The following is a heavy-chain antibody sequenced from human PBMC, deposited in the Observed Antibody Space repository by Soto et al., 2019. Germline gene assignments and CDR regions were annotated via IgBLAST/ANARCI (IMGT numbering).Heavy chain of an antibody. J-gene: IGHJ4*02. V-gene: IGHV3-11*01. CDR2: ISGDGATI. CDR3: ASDPYFYASGF. D-gene: IGHD3-10*01. CDR1: GFRFSDVY. Sequence: PGGSLRRSCAASGFRFSDVYMTWIRQAPGKGLEWVSKISGDGATIYYADSVRGRFTVSRDNARNSVYLQMSSLRADDTAVYYCASDPYFYASGFWGQGTLVTVSS.